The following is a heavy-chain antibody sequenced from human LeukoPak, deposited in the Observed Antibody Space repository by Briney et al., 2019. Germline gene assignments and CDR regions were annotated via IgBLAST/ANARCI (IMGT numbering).Heavy chain of an antibody. CDR3: ARVAGYCSSTSNCYSDY. Sequence: PGGSLRLSCAASGFTFSSYTMNWVRQAPVRQAPGKGLEWVSPISSSSSYIYYADSVKGRFTISRDNAKNSLHLQMNSLRAEDTAVYYCARVAGYCSSTSNCYSDYWGQGTLVTVSS. CDR2: ISSSSSYI. CDR1: GFTFSSYT. J-gene: IGHJ4*02. D-gene: IGHD2-2*01. V-gene: IGHV3-21*01.